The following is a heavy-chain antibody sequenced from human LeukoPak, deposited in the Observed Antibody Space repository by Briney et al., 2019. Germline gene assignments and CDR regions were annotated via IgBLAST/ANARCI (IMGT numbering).Heavy chain of an antibody. J-gene: IGHJ5*02. Sequence: SETLSLTCAVSGGSISSGGYSWSWIRQPPGKGLEWIGYIYHSGSTYYNPSLKSRLTISVDRSKNQFSLKLSSVTAADTAVYYCARGRYCSSTSCEGNWFDPWGQGTLVTVSS. CDR2: IYHSGST. D-gene: IGHD2-2*01. V-gene: IGHV4-30-2*01. CDR1: GGSISSGGYS. CDR3: ARGRYCSSTSCEGNWFDP.